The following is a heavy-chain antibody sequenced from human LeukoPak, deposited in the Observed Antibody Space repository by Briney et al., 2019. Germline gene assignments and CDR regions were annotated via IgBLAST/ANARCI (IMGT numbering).Heavy chain of an antibody. D-gene: IGHD6-19*01. V-gene: IGHV4-59*08. J-gene: IGHJ6*02. CDR3: ARHVPYSSGWRYYYYGMDV. CDR2: IYYSGST. Sequence: SETLSLTCTVSGGSISSYYWSWIRQPPGKGLEWIGYIYYSGSTNYNPSLKSRVTISVDTSKNQFSLKLSSVTAADTAVYYCARHVPYSSGWRYYYYGMDVWGQGTTVTVSS. CDR1: GGSISSYY.